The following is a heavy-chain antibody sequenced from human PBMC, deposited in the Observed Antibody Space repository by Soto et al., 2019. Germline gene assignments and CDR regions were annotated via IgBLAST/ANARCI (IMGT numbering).Heavy chain of an antibody. V-gene: IGHV3-74*01. D-gene: IGHD5-12*01. CDR3: ASDGYSGYDY. J-gene: IGHJ4*02. CDR2: INTDGSST. CDR1: GFTFSRYW. Sequence: EVQLVESGGGLVQPGGSLRLSCAASGFTFSRYWMHWVRQAPGKGLVWVSRINTDGSSTSYADSVKGRFTISRDNAKNTLYLQVNSLTAEDTAVYYCASDGYSGYDYWGQGTLVTVSS.